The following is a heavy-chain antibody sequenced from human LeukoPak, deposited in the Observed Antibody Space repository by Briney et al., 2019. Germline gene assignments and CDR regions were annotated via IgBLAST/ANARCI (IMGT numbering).Heavy chain of an antibody. D-gene: IGHD3-10*01. Sequence: SETLSLTCTVSGGSISSYYWSWIRQPPGKGLEWIGYIYYSGSTNYNPSLKSRVTISVDTSKNQFSLKLSSVTAADTAVYYCARGGDYYGSGSNRYYYYYGMDVWGQGTTVTVSS. CDR2: IYYSGST. V-gene: IGHV4-59*12. CDR1: GGSISSYY. CDR3: ARGGDYYGSGSNRYYYYYGMDV. J-gene: IGHJ6*02.